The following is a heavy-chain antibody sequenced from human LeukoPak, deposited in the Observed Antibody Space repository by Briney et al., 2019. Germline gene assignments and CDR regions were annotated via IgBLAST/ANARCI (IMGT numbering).Heavy chain of an antibody. CDR1: GGSFRGYY. CDR3: ARAPRYYGYVWGSYRYLDY. J-gene: IGHJ4*02. CDR2: INHSGST. D-gene: IGHD3-16*02. Sequence: PSETLSLTCAVYGGSFRGYYWRWIRQPPGKGLEWVGEINHSGSTNYNPSLKSRVTISVDPSKNQFSLKLSSVTAADTAVYYCARAPRYYGYVWGSYRYLDYWGQGTLVTVSS. V-gene: IGHV4-34*01.